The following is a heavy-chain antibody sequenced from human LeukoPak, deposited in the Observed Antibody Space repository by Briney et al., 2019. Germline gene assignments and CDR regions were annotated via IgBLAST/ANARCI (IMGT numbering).Heavy chain of an antibody. CDR3: VKITSVTGGDC. V-gene: IGHV3-64D*09. CDR1: GFTFSAYA. D-gene: IGHD1-1*01. J-gene: IGHJ4*02. CDR2: ISRNGGSS. Sequence: RGSLRLSCSASGFTFSAYAMYWVRQAPGKGLEYVSGISRNGGSSFYADSVKGRFTSSRDNSENSLYLQISSLRAEDTAVYYCVKITSVTGGDCWGQGTRVNVSS.